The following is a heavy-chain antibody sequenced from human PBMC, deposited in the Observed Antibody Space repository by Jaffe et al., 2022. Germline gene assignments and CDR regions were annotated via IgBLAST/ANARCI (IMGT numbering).Heavy chain of an antibody. CDR3: ARTVVWFGELSSAIFDY. J-gene: IGHJ4*02. CDR2: IYYSGST. D-gene: IGHD3-10*01. CDR1: GGSISSYY. V-gene: IGHV4-59*01. Sequence: QVQLQESGPGLVKPSETLSLTCTVSGGSISSYYWSWIRQPPGKGLEWIGYIYYSGSTNYNPSLKSRVTISVDTSKNQFSLKLSSVTAADTAVYYCARTVVWFGELSSAIFDYWGQGTLVTVSS.